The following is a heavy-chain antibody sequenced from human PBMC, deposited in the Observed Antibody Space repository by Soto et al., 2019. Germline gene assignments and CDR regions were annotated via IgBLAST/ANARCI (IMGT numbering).Heavy chain of an antibody. D-gene: IGHD2-15*01. Sequence: QVHLVQSGAEVKKPGASVKVSCKASGYTFTSYGISWVRQAPGQGLEWMVWISVNNGDTNYAQKVQDRVTMTTDTSTSTAYMELRSLTSDDTAVYYCARDLGYCSGGSCPIDSWGQGTLVTVSS. V-gene: IGHV1-18*01. J-gene: IGHJ4*02. CDR1: GYTFTSYG. CDR2: ISVNNGDT. CDR3: ARDLGYCSGGSCPIDS.